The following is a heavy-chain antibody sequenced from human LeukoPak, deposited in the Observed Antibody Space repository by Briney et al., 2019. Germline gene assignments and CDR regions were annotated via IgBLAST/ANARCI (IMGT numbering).Heavy chain of an antibody. CDR1: GGSFSGYY. CDR3: GRGPLLFCSSTSCYPRNDY. CDR2: INHSGST. V-gene: IGHV4-34*01. J-gene: IGHJ4*02. D-gene: IGHD2-2*01. Sequence: SETLSLTCAVYGGSFSGYYWSWIRQPPGKGLEWIGEINHSGSTNYNPSLKSRVTISVDTSKNQFSLKLSSVTAADTAVYYCGRGPLLFCSSTSCYPRNDYWGQGTLVTVSS.